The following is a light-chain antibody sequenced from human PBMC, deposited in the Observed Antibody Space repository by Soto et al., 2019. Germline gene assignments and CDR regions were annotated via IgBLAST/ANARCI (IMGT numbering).Light chain of an antibody. CDR1: SSDVGGYEY. J-gene: IGLJ2*01. Sequence: QSALTQPRSVSGSPGQSVTISCTGTSSDVGGYEYVSWYQQHPGKAPKLIIYDVFKRPSGVPGRFSASKSGNTASLTISGLQADDEADYHCSSQAGSYTLNFGGGTKVTVL. CDR2: DVF. CDR3: SSQAGSYTLN. V-gene: IGLV2-11*01.